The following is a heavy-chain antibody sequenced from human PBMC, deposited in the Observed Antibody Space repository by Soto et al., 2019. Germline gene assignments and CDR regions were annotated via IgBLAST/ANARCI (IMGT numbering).Heavy chain of an antibody. CDR3: ARLTAARGIVLRGWFDP. Sequence: SETLSLTCTVSGGSISSSSYYWGWIRQPPGKGLEWIGSIYYSGSTYYNPSLKSRVTISVDTSKNQFSLKLSSVTAADTAVYYCARLTAARGIVLRGWFDPWGQGTLVTVYS. CDR1: GGSISSSSYY. J-gene: IGHJ5*02. D-gene: IGHD1-26*01. CDR2: IYYSGST. V-gene: IGHV4-39*01.